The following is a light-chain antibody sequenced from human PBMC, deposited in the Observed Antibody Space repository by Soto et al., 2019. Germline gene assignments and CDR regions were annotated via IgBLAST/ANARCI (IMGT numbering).Light chain of an antibody. CDR1: QSINIF. CDR3: QQQNSYTRT. CDR2: AAS. Sequence: DIQLTQSPSFLSSSFGDRATITCRASQSINIFLAWFQQKPGKAPNLLISAASTLQSGVPSRFSGSGSETEGTIPITSLQKEDAATYDGQQQNSYTRTFGQGTKVDIK. J-gene: IGKJ2*01. V-gene: IGKV1-9*01.